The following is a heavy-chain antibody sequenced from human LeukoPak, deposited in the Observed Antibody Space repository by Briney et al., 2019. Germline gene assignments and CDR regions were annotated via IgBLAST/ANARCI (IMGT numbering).Heavy chain of an antibody. D-gene: IGHD6-13*01. CDR1: GYTFTGYY. CDR2: INPNSGGT. V-gene: IGHV1-2*02. CDR3: AREGIAAADTNWFDP. Sequence: ASVKVSCKASGYTFTGYYMHWVRQAPGQGLEWMEWINPNSGGTNYAQKFQGRVTMTRDTSISTAYMELSRLRSDDTAVYYCAREGIAAADTNWFDPWGQGTLVTVSS. J-gene: IGHJ5*02.